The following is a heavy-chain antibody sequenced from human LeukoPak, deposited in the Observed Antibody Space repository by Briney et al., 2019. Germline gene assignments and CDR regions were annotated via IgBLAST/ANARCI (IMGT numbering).Heavy chain of an antibody. Sequence: GGSLRLSCAASGFTFSSYEMNWVRQAPGKGLEWVSCISSSGSSIYYADSVKGRFTISRDNAKNTLYLQMNSLRAEDTAVYYLARDRYGSGSYDWGRGTLVTVSS. CDR3: ARDRYGSGSYD. D-gene: IGHD3-10*01. V-gene: IGHV3-48*03. J-gene: IGHJ4*02. CDR1: GFTFSSYE. CDR2: ISSSGSSI.